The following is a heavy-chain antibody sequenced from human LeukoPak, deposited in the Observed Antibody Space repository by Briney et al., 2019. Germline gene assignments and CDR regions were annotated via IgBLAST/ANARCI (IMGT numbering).Heavy chain of an antibody. Sequence: GGSLRLSCAASGFTFSDYYMSWIRQAPGKGLEWVSYISSSGSTIYYADSVKGRFTISRDNAKNSLYLQMNSLRAEDTAVYYCAKGLSSTRRNQGAFDYWGQGTLVTVSS. V-gene: IGHV3-11*04. CDR2: ISSSGSTI. J-gene: IGHJ4*02. CDR3: AKGLSSTRRNQGAFDY. D-gene: IGHD2/OR15-2a*01. CDR1: GFTFSDYY.